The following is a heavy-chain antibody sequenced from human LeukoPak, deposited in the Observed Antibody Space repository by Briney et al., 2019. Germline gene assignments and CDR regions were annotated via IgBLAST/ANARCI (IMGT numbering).Heavy chain of an antibody. Sequence: SGPTLVKPTQTLTLTCTFSGFSLSTSGVGVGWIRQPPGKALGWLALIYWDDDKRYSPSLKSRLTITKDTSKNQVVLTMTNMDPVDTATYYCAHLLGYCSGGSCLTFDYWGQGTLVTVSS. CDR1: GFSLSTSGVG. V-gene: IGHV2-5*02. CDR3: AHLLGYCSGGSCLTFDY. CDR2: IYWDDDK. D-gene: IGHD2-15*01. J-gene: IGHJ4*02.